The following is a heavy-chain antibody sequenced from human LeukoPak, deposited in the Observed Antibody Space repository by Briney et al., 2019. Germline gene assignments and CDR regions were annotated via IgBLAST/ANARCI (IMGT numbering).Heavy chain of an antibody. CDR3: ARRASGDVWFDT. V-gene: IGHV1-69*04. J-gene: IGHJ5*02. Sequence: SVKVSCKASGGTFSSYAISWVRQAPGQGLEWMGRIIPILGIANYAQKFQGRVTITADKSISTAYLQWSSLKASDTAMYYCARRASGDVWFDTWGQGTLVTVSS. CDR2: IIPILGIA. CDR1: GGTFSSYA. D-gene: IGHD4-17*01.